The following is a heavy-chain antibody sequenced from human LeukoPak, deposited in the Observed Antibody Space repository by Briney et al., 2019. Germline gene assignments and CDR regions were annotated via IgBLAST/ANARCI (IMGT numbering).Heavy chain of an antibody. J-gene: IGHJ4*02. Sequence: SETLSLTCTVSGGSISSGDYYWSWIRQPPGKGLEWIGYIYYSGSTYYNPSLKSRVTISVDTSKNQFSLKLSSVTAADTAMYYCAGTYYDFTSPFDYWGQGTLVTVSS. CDR1: GGSISSGDYY. CDR2: IYYSGST. V-gene: IGHV4-30-4*08. D-gene: IGHD3-3*01. CDR3: AGTYYDFTSPFDY.